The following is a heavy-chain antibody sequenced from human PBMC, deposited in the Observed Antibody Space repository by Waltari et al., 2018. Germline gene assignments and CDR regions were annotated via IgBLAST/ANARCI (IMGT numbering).Heavy chain of an antibody. CDR1: GFSFSNYG. V-gene: IGHV3-30*18. D-gene: IGHD3-3*01. J-gene: IGHJ3*02. Sequence: QEQVVESGGGVVQPGGSLRLSCAASGFSFSNYGMHWVRQAPGKGLEWVATISYDGANKYHADSVKGRFTISRDNSKNTLYLQMNSLRAEETAVYYCAKDWRWEQLVYGFHIWVQGTMVTVSS. CDR2: ISYDGANK. CDR3: AKDWRWEQLVYGFHI.